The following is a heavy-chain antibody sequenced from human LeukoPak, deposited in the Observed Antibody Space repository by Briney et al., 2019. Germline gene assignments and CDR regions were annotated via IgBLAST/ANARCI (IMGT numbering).Heavy chain of an antibody. CDR3: ARGPYSSTWSFDY. CDR1: GGSISSYY. V-gene: IGHV4-59*12. CDR2: GYHNGNT. Sequence: SETLXLTCTVSGGSISSYYWSWIRQPPGKGLEXIGYGYHNGNTNYSPSLKSRVIVSVDTSKNQFTLKLNSLTAADTVVYYCARGPYSSTWSFDYWGQGTLVTVSS. D-gene: IGHD6-13*01. J-gene: IGHJ4*02.